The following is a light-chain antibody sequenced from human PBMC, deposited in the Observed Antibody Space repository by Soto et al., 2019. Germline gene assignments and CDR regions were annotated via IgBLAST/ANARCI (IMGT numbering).Light chain of an antibody. CDR1: SSDIGAYGY. Sequence: QSVLTQTASVSGSPGQSITISCTGTSSDIGAYGYVSWYQQHPGKAPNLLIYEVFYRPSGISNRFSGSQSGNTASLTISGLQAEDEAHYYCTSYTTSDTLVFGTGTKVTVL. CDR3: TSYTTSDTLV. CDR2: EVF. V-gene: IGLV2-14*01. J-gene: IGLJ1*01.